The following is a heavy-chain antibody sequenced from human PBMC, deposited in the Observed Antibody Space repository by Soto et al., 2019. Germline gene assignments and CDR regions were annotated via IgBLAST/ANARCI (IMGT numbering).Heavy chain of an antibody. J-gene: IGHJ4*02. CDR1: GGSISRGDYY. CDR3: ARVGGVVYAIGEGYFDD. D-gene: IGHD2-8*02. Sequence: SETLSLTCTVSGGSISRGDYYWSWIRQPPGKGLEWIGYIYYSGSTYYNPSLKSRVTISVDTSKNQFSLRLSSVTAADTAVYYCARVGGVVYAIGEGYFDDWGQGTLVTVSS. CDR2: IYYSGST. V-gene: IGHV4-30-4*01.